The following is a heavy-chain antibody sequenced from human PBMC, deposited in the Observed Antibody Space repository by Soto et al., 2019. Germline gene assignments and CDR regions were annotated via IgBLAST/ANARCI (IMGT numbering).Heavy chain of an antibody. CDR3: ATASHYYDSSGYFPRGRYFDY. Sequence: ASVKVSCKVSGYTLTELSMHWVRQAPGKGLEWMGGFDPEDGEKIYEQKFQGRVTMTEDTSTDTAYLELSSLRSEDTAVYYCATASHYYDSSGYFPRGRYFDYWGQGTLVTVSS. J-gene: IGHJ4*02. V-gene: IGHV1-24*01. CDR2: FDPEDGEK. CDR1: GYTLTELS. D-gene: IGHD3-22*01.